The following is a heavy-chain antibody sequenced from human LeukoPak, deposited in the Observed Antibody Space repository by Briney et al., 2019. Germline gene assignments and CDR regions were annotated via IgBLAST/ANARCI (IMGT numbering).Heavy chain of an antibody. J-gene: IGHJ4*02. D-gene: IGHD1-26*01. CDR1: GGSFSGYY. CDR2: INHSGST. V-gene: IGHV4-34*01. Sequence: PSETLSLTCAVYGGSFSGYYWSWIRQPPGKGLEWIGEINHSGSTNYNPSLKSRVTISVDTSKNQFSLKLSSVTAADTAVYYCARGATRGTRGGYYGRFGSYYFDYWGQGTLVTVSS. CDR3: ARGATRGTRGGYYGRFGSYYFDY.